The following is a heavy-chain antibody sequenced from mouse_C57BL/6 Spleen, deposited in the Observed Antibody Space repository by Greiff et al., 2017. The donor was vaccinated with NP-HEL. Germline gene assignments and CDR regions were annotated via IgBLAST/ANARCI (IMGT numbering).Heavy chain of an antibody. V-gene: IGHV5-4*01. CDR3: ARDQLGAY. Sequence: EVQLVESGGGLVKPGGSLKLSCAASGFTFSSYAMSWVRQTPEKRLEWVATISDGGSYTYYPDNVKGRFTISRDNAKNNLYLQMSHLKSEDTAMYYCARDQLGAYWGQGTLVTVSA. CDR2: ISDGGSYT. J-gene: IGHJ3*01. D-gene: IGHD4-1*02. CDR1: GFTFSSYA.